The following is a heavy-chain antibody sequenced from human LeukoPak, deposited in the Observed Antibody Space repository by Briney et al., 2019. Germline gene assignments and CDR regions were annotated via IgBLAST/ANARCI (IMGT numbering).Heavy chain of an antibody. CDR2: IYTSGST. Sequence: SETLSLTCTVSGGSISSGSYYWSWIRQPAGKGLEWIGRIYTSGSTNYNPSLKSRVTISVDTSKNQFSLKLSSVTAADTAVYYCARESVEGWLPPLFDYWGQGTLVTVSS. J-gene: IGHJ4*02. D-gene: IGHD5-18*01. CDR3: ARESVEGWLPPLFDY. V-gene: IGHV4-61*02. CDR1: GGSISSGSYY.